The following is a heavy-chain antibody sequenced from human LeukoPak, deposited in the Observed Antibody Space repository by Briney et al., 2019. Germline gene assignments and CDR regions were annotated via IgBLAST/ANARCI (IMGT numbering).Heavy chain of an antibody. CDR1: GASMSDYY. J-gene: IGHJ4*02. V-gene: IGHV4-59*08. CDR3: VRRVRYFGQNDY. CDR2: IYYTGST. D-gene: IGHD3-9*01. Sequence: SETLSLTCTVSGASMSDYYWSWIRQPPGKGLEWIGYIYYTGSTNYSPSLTSRVTMSVDTSKNQISLKLSSVTAADSAVYYCVRRVRYFGQNDYWGQGTLVTVSS.